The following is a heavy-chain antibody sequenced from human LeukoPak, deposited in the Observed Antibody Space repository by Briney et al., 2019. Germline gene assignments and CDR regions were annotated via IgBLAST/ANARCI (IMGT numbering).Heavy chain of an antibody. J-gene: IGHJ4*02. CDR1: GFTFDDYA. V-gene: IGHV3-9*01. D-gene: IGHD6-13*01. CDR3: AKDRRMTIAAAGTEFDY. Sequence: SGGSLRLSCAASGFTFDDYAMHWVRQAPGKGLEWVSGISWNSGTIGYADSVKGRFTISRDNAKNSLYLQMNGLRAEDTALYYCAKDRRMTIAAAGTEFDYWGQGTLVTVSS. CDR2: ISWNSGTI.